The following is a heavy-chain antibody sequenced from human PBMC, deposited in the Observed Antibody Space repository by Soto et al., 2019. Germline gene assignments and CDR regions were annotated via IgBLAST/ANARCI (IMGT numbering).Heavy chain of an antibody. CDR1: GFTFSSYS. V-gene: IGHV3-21*01. J-gene: IGHJ6*02. D-gene: IGHD6-19*01. CDR3: ARDSSGWYRYGMDV. Sequence: EVQLVESGGGLVKPGGSLRLSCAASGFTFSSYSMNWVRQAPGKGLEWVSSISSSSSYIYYADSVKGRFTISRDNAKNSLYLQMNSLRAEDTAVYDCARDSSGWYRYGMDVWGQGTTVTVSS. CDR2: ISSSSSYI.